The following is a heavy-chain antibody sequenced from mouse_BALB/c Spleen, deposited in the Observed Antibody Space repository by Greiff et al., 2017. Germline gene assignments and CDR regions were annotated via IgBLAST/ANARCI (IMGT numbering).Heavy chain of an antibody. CDR3: ARIKGKYGNYVDYAMDY. D-gene: IGHD2-10*02. J-gene: IGHJ4*01. CDR2: INPSTGYT. V-gene: IGHV1-7*01. CDR1: GYTFTSYW. Sequence: VQLQQSGAELAKPGASVKMSCKASGYTFTSYWMHWVKQRPGQGLEWIGYINPSTGYTEYNQKFKDKATLTADKSSSTAYMQLSSLTSEDSAVYSCARIKGKYGNYVDYAMDYWGQGTSVTVSS.